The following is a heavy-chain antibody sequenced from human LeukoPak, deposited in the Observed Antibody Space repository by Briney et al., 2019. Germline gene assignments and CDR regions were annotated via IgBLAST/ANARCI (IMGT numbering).Heavy chain of an antibody. CDR3: ARVVGLTGYSSSWYSGYYYYMDV. D-gene: IGHD6-13*01. Sequence: SVKLSCKSSAGTFSSYAISRVRQPPGQGLEWMGGIIPIFGTTNSAQKFQDRVTITADKSTSTAYMELSSLRSEDTAVYHCARVVGLTGYSSSWYSGYYYYMDVWGKGSTVTVSS. CDR1: AGTFSSYA. CDR2: IIPIFGTT. J-gene: IGHJ6*03. V-gene: IGHV1-69*06.